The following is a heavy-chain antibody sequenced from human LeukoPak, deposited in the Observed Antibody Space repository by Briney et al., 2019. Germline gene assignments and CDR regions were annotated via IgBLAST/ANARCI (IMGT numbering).Heavy chain of an antibody. V-gene: IGHV3-48*03. CDR3: TREQKHSGKSGGFDI. Sequence: GGSLRLSCAASGFTFSGYEMHWVRQAPGKGLEWVSYISDSASIIHYADSVKGRFTISRDNAKNSLYLQMNSLRGEDTAVYYCTREQKHSGKSGGFDIWGQGTLVTVSS. CDR1: GFTFSGYE. J-gene: IGHJ3*02. CDR2: ISDSASII. D-gene: IGHD4-23*01.